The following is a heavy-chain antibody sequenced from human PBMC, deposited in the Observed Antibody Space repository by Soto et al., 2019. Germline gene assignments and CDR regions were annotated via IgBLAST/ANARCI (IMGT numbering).Heavy chain of an antibody. Sequence: PSETLSLTCAVSGGSISSGGYSWSWIRQPPGKGLEWIGYIYHSGSTYYNPSLKSRVTISVDTSKNQFSLKLSCVTAADTAVYYSARVLYYYGSGSSPYFDYWGQGTLVSVSS. CDR1: GGSISSGGYS. J-gene: IGHJ4*02. V-gene: IGHV4-30-2*05. D-gene: IGHD3-10*01. CDR2: IYHSGST. CDR3: ARVLYYYGSGSSPYFDY.